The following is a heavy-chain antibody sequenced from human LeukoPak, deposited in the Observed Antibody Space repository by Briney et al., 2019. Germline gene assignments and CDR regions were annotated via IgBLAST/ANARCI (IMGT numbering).Heavy chain of an antibody. D-gene: IGHD3-10*01. CDR1: GYSFATYW. J-gene: IGHJ4*02. V-gene: IGHV5-51*01. CDR3: ARRIGQDGSGRSFDY. CDR2: IYPADSDT. Sequence: GEALKISCNGSGYSFATYWIAWLRQMPGKSLEWMGIIYPADSDTRYSPSFQGQVTISADKSFSTAYLQWSSLKASDTAMYYCARRIGQDGSGRSFDYWGQGTLVTVSS.